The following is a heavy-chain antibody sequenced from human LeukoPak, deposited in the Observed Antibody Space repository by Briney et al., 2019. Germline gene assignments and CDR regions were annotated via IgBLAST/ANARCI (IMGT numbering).Heavy chain of an antibody. V-gene: IGHV3-30*02. CDR3: AKAHTASLSRGYLDY. CDR1: GFTFITYG. J-gene: IGHJ4*02. CDR2: IHYDGSKN. D-gene: IGHD3-16*01. Sequence: GVSLRLSCAASGFTFITYGMHWVRQVPGMGLEWLAFIHYDGSKNYYADSVKGRFTISRDNSKNTLYLQMSSLRPEDTAVYYCAKAHTASLSRGYLDYWGQGTLVTVSS.